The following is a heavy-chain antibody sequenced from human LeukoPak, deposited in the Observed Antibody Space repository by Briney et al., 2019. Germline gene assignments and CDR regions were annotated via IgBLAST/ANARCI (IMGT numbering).Heavy chain of an antibody. CDR2: INHGGST. CDR3: ARGGEVVRGVIGLPYYYYMDV. D-gene: IGHD3-10*01. Sequence: SETLSLTCAVYGGSFSGYSWSWIRQPPGKGLEWIGEINHGGSTNYNPSLKSRVTISVDTSQNQFSLKLSSLTAADTAVYYCARGGEVVRGVIGLPYYYYMDVWGKGTTVTVSS. J-gene: IGHJ6*03. CDR1: GGSFSGYS. V-gene: IGHV4-34*01.